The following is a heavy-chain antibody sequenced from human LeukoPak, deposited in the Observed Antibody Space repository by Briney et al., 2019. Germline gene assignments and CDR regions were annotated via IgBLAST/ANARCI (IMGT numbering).Heavy chain of an antibody. Sequence: TSVKVSCKASGYTFTGYYMHWVRQAPGQGLEWMGRINPNSGGINYTQKFQGRVTMTRDTSISTAYMELSRLRSDDTAVYYCARDITMVRGANWYWGQRTLVTVSS. CDR1: GYTFTGYY. J-gene: IGHJ1*01. V-gene: IGHV1-2*06. CDR3: ARDITMVRGANWY. D-gene: IGHD3-10*01. CDR2: INPNSGGI.